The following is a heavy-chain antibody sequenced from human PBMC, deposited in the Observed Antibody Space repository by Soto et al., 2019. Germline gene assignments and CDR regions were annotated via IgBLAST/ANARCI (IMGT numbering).Heavy chain of an antibody. CDR3: TYDSGSYVSYHY. CDR2: IRSKANSYAT. J-gene: IGHJ4*02. V-gene: IGHV3-73*02. CDR1: GFTFSGSA. D-gene: IGHD1-26*01. Sequence: EVQLVESGGGLVQPGGSLKLSCAASGFTFSGSAMHWVRQASGKGLEWVGRIRSKANSYATAYAASVKGRFTISRDDSKNTAYLQMNSLKTEDTAVYDCTYDSGSYVSYHYWGQGTLVTVSS.